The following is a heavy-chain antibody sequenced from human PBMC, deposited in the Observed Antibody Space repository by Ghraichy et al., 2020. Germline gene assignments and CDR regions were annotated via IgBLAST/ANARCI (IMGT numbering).Heavy chain of an antibody. V-gene: IGHV3-23*01. CDR2: ISDSGGST. Sequence: GGSLRLSCAASGITFSRYAMSWVRQAPGKGLEWVSSISDSGGSTYYADSLKGRFTISRDNSKNTLYVQMNNLRVEDTAVYYCAKVPKILVGDRYYFDYWGQGTLVTVSS. J-gene: IGHJ4*02. CDR3: AKVPKILVGDRYYFDY. D-gene: IGHD2-2*01. CDR1: GITFSRYA.